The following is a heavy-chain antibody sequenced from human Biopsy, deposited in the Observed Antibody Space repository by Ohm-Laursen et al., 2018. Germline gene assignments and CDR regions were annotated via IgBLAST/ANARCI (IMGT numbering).Heavy chain of an antibody. CDR1: GGSLSNHY. CDR3: ARHDRSGYWGLDY. V-gene: IGHV4-4*08. CDR2: IYSSGRT. J-gene: IGHJ4*02. D-gene: IGHD3-22*01. Sequence: SETLSLTCSVSGGSLSNHYWSWIRQSPGKGLEWLAYIYSSGRTNYNPSLKSRIIVSVDTSKNQLSLKVTSVTATDTAMYYCARHDRSGYWGLDYWGQGALVTVS.